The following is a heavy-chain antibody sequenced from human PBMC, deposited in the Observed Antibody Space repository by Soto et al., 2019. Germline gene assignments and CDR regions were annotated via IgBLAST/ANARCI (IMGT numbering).Heavy chain of an antibody. V-gene: IGHV1-18*01. D-gene: IGHD3-9*01. J-gene: IGHJ4*02. CDR3: ATEHYDILTGYYMGSDY. CDR2: ISAYNGNT. CDR1: GYTFTSYG. Sequence: ASVKVSCKASGYTFTSYGISWVRQAPGQGLEWMGWISAYNGNTNYAQKLQGRVTVTTDTSTSTAYMELRSLRSDDTAVYYCATEHYDILTGYYMGSDYWGQGTLVTVSS.